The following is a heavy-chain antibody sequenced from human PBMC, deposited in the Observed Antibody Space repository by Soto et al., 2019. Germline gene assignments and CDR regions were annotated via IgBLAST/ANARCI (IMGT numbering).Heavy chain of an antibody. D-gene: IGHD6-19*01. V-gene: IGHV3-48*02. CDR1: GFTFSTYS. J-gene: IGHJ4*02. Sequence: EVQLVESGGGLVQPGGSLRLSCAASGFTFSTYSMNWVRQAPGKGLEWVSYISSGSTTIYYADSVKGRFTISRDNAKNSLYLQMNSLRDEDTAVYYCARDRYNSGWYRFDYWGQGTLVTVSS. CDR3: ARDRYNSGWYRFDY. CDR2: ISSGSTTI.